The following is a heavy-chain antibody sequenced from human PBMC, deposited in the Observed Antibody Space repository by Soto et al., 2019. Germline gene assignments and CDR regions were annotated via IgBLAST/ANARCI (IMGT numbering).Heavy chain of an antibody. Sequence: ASVKVSCKASGYTFTGYYMHWVRQAPGQGLEWMGWISADNGNTNYAQKLQGRVTMTTDTSTSTAYMELRSLRSDDTAVYYCARDRGSYALDYWGQGTLVPVSS. D-gene: IGHD1-26*01. CDR1: GYTFTGYY. CDR2: ISADNGNT. J-gene: IGHJ4*02. CDR3: ARDRGSYALDY. V-gene: IGHV1-18*04.